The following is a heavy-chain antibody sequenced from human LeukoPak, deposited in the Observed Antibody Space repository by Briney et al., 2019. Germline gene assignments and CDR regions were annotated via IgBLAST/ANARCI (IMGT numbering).Heavy chain of an antibody. CDR3: ARDGVYCSGGSCYSEYYFDY. Sequence: PSETLSLTCTVSGGSISSYYWSWIRQPAGKGLEWIGRIYTSGSTNYNPSLKSRVTMSVDTSKNQFSLKLSSVTAADTAVYYLARDGVYCSGGSCYSEYYFDYWARGTRVPVSS. J-gene: IGHJ4*02. CDR1: GGSISSYY. V-gene: IGHV4-4*07. D-gene: IGHD2-15*01. CDR2: IYTSGST.